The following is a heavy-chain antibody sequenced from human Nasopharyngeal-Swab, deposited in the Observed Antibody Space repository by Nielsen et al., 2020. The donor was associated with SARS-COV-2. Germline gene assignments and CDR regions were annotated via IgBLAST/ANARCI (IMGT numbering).Heavy chain of an antibody. V-gene: IGHV1-3*01. CDR2: INAGNGNT. D-gene: IGHD6-13*01. J-gene: IGHJ6*03. Sequence: WVRQAPGQRLEWMGWINAGNGNTKYSQKFQGRVTITRDTSASTAYMELSSLRSEDTAVYYCASSTAAGTNYYYYYMDVWGKGTMVTVSS. CDR3: ASSTAAGTNYYYYYMDV.